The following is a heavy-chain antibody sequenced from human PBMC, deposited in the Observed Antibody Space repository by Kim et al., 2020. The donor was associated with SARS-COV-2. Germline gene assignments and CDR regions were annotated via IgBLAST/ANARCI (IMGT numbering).Heavy chain of an antibody. J-gene: IGHJ4*02. CDR2: IQYSGST. CDR3: AREIYSSGWSTFDS. V-gene: IGHV4-59*11. D-gene: IGHD6-19*01. Sequence: SETLSLTCTVSGGSFNTHYWSWIRQPPGKGLEWIGYIQYSGSTIYNPSLKNRVTISVDTSKNHFSLRLRSVTAADTAVYFCAREIYSSGWSTFDSWGQG. CDR1: GGSFNTHY.